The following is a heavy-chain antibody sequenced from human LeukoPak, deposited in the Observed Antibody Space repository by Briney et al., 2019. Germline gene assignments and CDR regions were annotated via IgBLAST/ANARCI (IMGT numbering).Heavy chain of an antibody. Sequence: GGSLRLSCAASGFTVSSNYMNWVRQAPGEGLEWVSIIYRGGGTYYADSVKGRFTISRDNSKNTLDLQMNSLRGEDTAVYYCARGPPYDSSGYYFDYWSQGTLVTVSS. D-gene: IGHD3-22*01. CDR1: GFTVSSNY. V-gene: IGHV3-53*01. CDR2: IYRGGGT. J-gene: IGHJ4*02. CDR3: ARGPPYDSSGYYFDY.